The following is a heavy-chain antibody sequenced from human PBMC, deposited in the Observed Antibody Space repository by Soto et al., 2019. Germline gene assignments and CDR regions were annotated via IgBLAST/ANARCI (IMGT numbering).Heavy chain of an antibody. J-gene: IGHJ6*02. D-gene: IGHD3-16*02. V-gene: IGHV3-21*01. Sequence: LRLSCAASGFTFSSYSMNWVRQAPGKGLEWVPSISSSSSYIYYADSVKGRFTISRDNAKNSLYLQMNSLRAEDTAVYYCARPESIVGYGMDVWGQGTTVTVSS. CDR2: ISSSSSYI. CDR3: ARPESIVGYGMDV. CDR1: GFTFSSYS.